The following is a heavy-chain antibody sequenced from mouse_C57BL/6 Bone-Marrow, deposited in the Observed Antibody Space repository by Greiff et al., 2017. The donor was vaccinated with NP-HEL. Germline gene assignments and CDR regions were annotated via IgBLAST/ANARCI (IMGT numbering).Heavy chain of an antibody. CDR1: GFTFSSSA. V-gene: IGHV5-4*03. Sequence: EVMLVESGGGLVKPGGSLKLSCAASGFTFSSSAMSWVRQTPEKRLEWVATISDGGSYTYSPDNVKGRFTISRDNAKNHLYLQMSHLKSEDTAMYYCARGLLLPPYFDVWGTGTTVTVSS. CDR3: ARGLLLPPYFDV. D-gene: IGHD1-1*01. CDR2: ISDGGSYT. J-gene: IGHJ1*03.